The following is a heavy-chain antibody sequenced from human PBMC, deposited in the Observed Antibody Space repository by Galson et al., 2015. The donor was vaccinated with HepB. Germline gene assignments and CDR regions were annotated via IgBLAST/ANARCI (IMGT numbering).Heavy chain of an antibody. CDR1: GFTFSNYG. Sequence: SLRLSCAASGFTFSNYGMHWVRQAPGKGLEWVAVISYDGSNKYYADSVKGRFTISRDNSKNTLHLQMNSLRAEDTALYYCAKDPYLYSALAGTMAGFDYWGKGTLVTVSS. CDR3: AKDPYLYSALAGTMAGFDY. J-gene: IGHJ4*02. V-gene: IGHV3-30*18. CDR2: ISYDGSNK. D-gene: IGHD6-19*01.